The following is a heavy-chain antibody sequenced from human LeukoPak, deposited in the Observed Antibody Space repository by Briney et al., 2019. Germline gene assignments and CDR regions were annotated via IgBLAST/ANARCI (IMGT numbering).Heavy chain of an antibody. D-gene: IGHD6-13*01. V-gene: IGHV4-31*03. CDR3: ARGADSLFIAAAGLGYFDY. J-gene: IGHJ4*02. Sequence: PSETLSLTCTVSGGSISSSGYYWSWIRQYPGKGLEWIGYIYYSGSTYYNPSLKSRVIISVDTSKNQFSLKLSSVTAADTAVYYCARGADSLFIAAAGLGYFDYWGQGTLVTVSS. CDR2: IYYSGST. CDR1: GGSISSSGYY.